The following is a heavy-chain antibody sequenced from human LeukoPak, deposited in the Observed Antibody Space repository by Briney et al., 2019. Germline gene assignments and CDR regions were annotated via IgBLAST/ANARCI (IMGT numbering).Heavy chain of an antibody. J-gene: IGHJ3*02. D-gene: IGHD3-22*01. CDR1: GFTFNDHA. CDR3: ARASYYYDTTGLGAVDI. V-gene: IGHV3-9*01. CDR2: INWNSDNI. Sequence: GGSLTLSCAPSGFTFNDHAMYWVRHAPGKGLEWDSGINWNSDNIGYADSVKGRFTISRDDAKNSLFLQMNSLRTEDTALYYCARASYYYDTTGLGAVDIWGQGTMVTVSS.